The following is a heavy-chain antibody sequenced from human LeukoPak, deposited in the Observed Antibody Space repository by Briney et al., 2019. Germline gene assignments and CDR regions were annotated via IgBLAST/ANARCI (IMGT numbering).Heavy chain of an antibody. D-gene: IGHD2-21*02. V-gene: IGHV3-23*01. CDR3: AKGPVCGGDCPTPPRNMDV. Sequence: GESLRLSCAASGFTFSSYGMSWVRQAPGKGLEWVSAISGSGGSTYYADSVKGRFTISRDNSKNTLYLQMNSLRAEDTAVYYCAKGPVCGGDCPTPPRNMDVWGKGTTVTISS. CDR2: ISGSGGST. J-gene: IGHJ6*03. CDR1: GFTFSSYG.